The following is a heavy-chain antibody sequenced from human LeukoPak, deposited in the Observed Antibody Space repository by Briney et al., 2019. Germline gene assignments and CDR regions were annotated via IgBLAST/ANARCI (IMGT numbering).Heavy chain of an antibody. CDR2: IIPIFGTA. CDR3: AKDMPGGSLVGDAFDI. V-gene: IGHV1-69*13. D-gene: IGHD2-2*01. J-gene: IGHJ3*02. Sequence: ASVKVSCKASGYTFSSYAISWVRQAPGQGLEWMGGIIPIFGTANYAQKFQGRVTITADESTSTAYMELSSLRSEDTAVYYCAKDMPGGSLVGDAFDIWGQGTMVTVSS. CDR1: GYTFSSYA.